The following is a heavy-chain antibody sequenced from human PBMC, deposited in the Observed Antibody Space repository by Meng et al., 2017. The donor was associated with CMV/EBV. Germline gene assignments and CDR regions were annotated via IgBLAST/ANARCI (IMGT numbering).Heavy chain of an antibody. J-gene: IGHJ4*02. V-gene: IGHV2-5*02. CDR3: ARIAAAGRFDY. Sequence: QITLYASFPPLVKPTQTLTLTCTFSGFSLSTSGVGVGWIRQPPGKALEWLALTYWDDDKRYSPSLKSRLTITKDTSKNQVVLTMTNMDPVDTATYYCARIAAAGRFDYWGQGTLVTVSS. D-gene: IGHD6-13*01. CDR1: GFSLSTSGVG. CDR2: TYWDDDK.